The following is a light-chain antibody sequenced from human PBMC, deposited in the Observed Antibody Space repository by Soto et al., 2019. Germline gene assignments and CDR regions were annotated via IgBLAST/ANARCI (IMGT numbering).Light chain of an antibody. J-gene: IGKJ1*01. Sequence: DIQMTQSPSTLSGSVGDRVTITCRASQTISSWLAWYQQKPGKAPKLLIYKASTLKSGVPSRFSGSGPGTEFTLTIRSLQPDDFATYYFQHYNSYSQAFGQGNKVEL. V-gene: IGKV1-5*03. CDR2: KAS. CDR3: QHYNSYSQA. CDR1: QTISSW.